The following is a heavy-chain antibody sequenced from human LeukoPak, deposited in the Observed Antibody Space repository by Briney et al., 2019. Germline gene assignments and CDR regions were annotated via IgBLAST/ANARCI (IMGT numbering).Heavy chain of an antibody. J-gene: IGHJ4*02. V-gene: IGHV3-21*01. CDR1: GFTFSSYS. CDR3: AREVRSGSFVY. Sequence: GGSLRLSCAASGFTFSSYSMNWVRQPPGMGLEWVSSISSSSSYTSYPNSVKGRFTISRDNAKNSLYLQMNSLRAEDTAVYYCAREVRSGSFVYWGQGSLVTVSS. CDR2: ISSSSSYT. D-gene: IGHD3-22*01.